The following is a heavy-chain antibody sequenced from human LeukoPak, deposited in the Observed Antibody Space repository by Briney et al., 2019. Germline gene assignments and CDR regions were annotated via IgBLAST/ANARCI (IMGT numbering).Heavy chain of an antibody. CDR1: GGSISSGSYY. CDR3: ASSRYDAFDI. D-gene: IGHD6-25*01. J-gene: IGHJ3*02. CDR2: IYTSGST. Sequence: SQTLSLTCTVSGGSISSGSYYWSWIRQPAGKGLEWIGRIYTSGSTNYNPSLKSRVTMSVDTSKNQFSLKLSSVTAADTAVYYCASSRYDAFDIWGQGTMVTVSS. V-gene: IGHV4-61*02.